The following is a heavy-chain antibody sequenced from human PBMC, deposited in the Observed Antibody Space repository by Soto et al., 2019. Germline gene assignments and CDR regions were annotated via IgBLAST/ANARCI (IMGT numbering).Heavy chain of an antibody. V-gene: IGHV3-23*01. CDR1: GFSFSTYA. CDR3: SKFSAASGYAISSAPDY. D-gene: IGHD2-8*01. CDR2: ISGGGSNT. Sequence: EVQLWESGGGLVQPGGSLRLSCAASGFSFSTYAMTWVRQAPGKGLQWVSAISGGGSNTYNADSVKGRFTISRDNSKKLLQLQMKSLRAEDTAIYYCSKFSAASGYAISSAPDYWGQGTLVTVSS. J-gene: IGHJ4*02.